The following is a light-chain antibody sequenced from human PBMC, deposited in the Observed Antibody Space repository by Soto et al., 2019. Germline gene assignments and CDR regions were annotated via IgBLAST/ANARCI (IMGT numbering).Light chain of an antibody. J-gene: IGKJ4*01. CDR3: QQSYSTPRT. Sequence: IQMTQSPSSLSASVGDRVTITCRASQSIRRYLNWYQQKPGKAPKLLIFAASSLQSGVPSRFSGSGSGTDFTLTISSLQPEDFATYYCQQSYSTPRTFGGGTKVEIK. V-gene: IGKV1-39*01. CDR2: AAS. CDR1: QSIRRY.